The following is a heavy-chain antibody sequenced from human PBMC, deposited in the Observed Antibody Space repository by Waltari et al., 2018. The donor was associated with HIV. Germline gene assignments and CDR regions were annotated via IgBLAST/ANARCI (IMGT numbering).Heavy chain of an antibody. D-gene: IGHD3-16*02. CDR1: GFVFRIFA. J-gene: IGHJ6*02. Sequence: QMRLLQSGPPVKKPGTSVTVSCQASGFVFRIFALHWLRQGRGKRLDWMAFVVFASEYRKCAQGLRERVSLSVDKSTETVNLELSSLRSDDTAVYYCAADVKLRYSGENLPYPFFFGFDIWGQGTTV. V-gene: IGHV1-58*01. CDR2: VVFASEYR. CDR3: AADVKLRYSGENLPYPFFFGFDI.